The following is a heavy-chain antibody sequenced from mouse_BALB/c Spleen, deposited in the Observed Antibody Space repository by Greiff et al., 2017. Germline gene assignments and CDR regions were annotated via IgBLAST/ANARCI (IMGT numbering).Heavy chain of an antibody. J-gene: IGHJ3*01. Sequence: QVQLQQSGPELVRPGVSVKISCKGSGYTFTDYAMHWVKQSHAKSLEWIGVISTYSGNTNYNQKFKGKATMTVDKSSSTAYMELARLTSEESAIYYCARSTYYGSSFFAYWGQGTLVTVSA. D-gene: IGHD1-1*01. CDR2: ISTYSGNT. V-gene: IGHV1-67*01. CDR3: ARSTYYGSSFFAY. CDR1: GYTFTDYA.